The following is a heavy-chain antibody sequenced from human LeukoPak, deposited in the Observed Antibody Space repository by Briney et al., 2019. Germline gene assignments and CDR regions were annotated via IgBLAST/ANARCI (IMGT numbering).Heavy chain of an antibody. J-gene: IGHJ4*02. CDR1: GFTFSSYA. Sequence: GSLRLSCAASGFTFSSYAMSWVRQAPGKGLEWVSAISGSGGSTYYADSVKGRFTISRDNSKNTLYLQMNSLRAEDTAVYYCAKLVFYDSSGYWGYFDYWGQGTLVTVSS. CDR3: AKLVFYDSSGYWGYFDY. V-gene: IGHV3-23*01. D-gene: IGHD3-22*01. CDR2: ISGSGGST.